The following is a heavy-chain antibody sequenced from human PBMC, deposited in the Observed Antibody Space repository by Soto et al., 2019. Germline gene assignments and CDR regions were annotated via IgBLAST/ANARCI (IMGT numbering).Heavy chain of an antibody. J-gene: IGHJ6*02. CDR1: GFTFSSYG. D-gene: IGHD3-3*01. CDR2: IWYDGSNK. V-gene: IGHV3-33*01. CDR3: ARDTVYDFWSEPVFGV. Sequence: PGGSLRLSCAASGFTFSSYGMHWVRQAPGKGLEWVAVIWYDGSNKYYADSVKGRFTISRDNSKNTLYLQMNSLRAEDTAVYYCARDTVYDFWSEPVFGVWGQGTTVTVSS.